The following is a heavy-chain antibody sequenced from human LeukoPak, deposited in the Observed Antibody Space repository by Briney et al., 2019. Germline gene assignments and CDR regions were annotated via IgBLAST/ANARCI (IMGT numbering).Heavy chain of an antibody. J-gene: IGHJ4*02. D-gene: IGHD1-26*01. CDR2: IYPRDGST. V-gene: IGHV1-46*01. Sequence: ASVKVSCKASGYTFTSNYIHWVRQAPGQGLEWMGMIYPRDGSTSYAQKFQGRVTMTEDTSTDTAYMELSSLRSEDTAVYYCATGRRGATDYWGQGTLVTVSS. CDR3: ATGRRGATDY. CDR1: GYTFTSNY.